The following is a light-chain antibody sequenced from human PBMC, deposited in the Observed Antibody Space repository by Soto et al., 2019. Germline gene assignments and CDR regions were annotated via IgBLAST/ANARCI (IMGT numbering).Light chain of an antibody. Sequence: ELVLTQSPGTLSLSPGERATLSCRASHLVSVNFLAWYQQKPGQAPRLLIYGASSRAAGIPDRFSGSGSATDFTLTISRLEPEDFAVYYCQQYGSTPQTFGQGTKVDIK. CDR1: HLVSVNF. CDR2: GAS. J-gene: IGKJ1*01. CDR3: QQYGSTPQT. V-gene: IGKV3-20*01.